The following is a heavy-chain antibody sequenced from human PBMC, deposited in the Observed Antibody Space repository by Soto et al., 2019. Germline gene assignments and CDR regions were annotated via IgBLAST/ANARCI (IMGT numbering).Heavy chain of an antibody. V-gene: IGHV3-33*08. CDR1: GFIFSSYA. CDR3: ARLYCSASSCYSVGAFDI. Sequence: QVQLVESGGGVVQPERSLRLSCAASGFIFSSYAMNWVRQAPGKGLEWVALIWFDGSDKYSADSVKGRFTISRDNSKNTLYLQMNSLRAEDTAVYYCARLYCSASSCYSVGAFDIWGQGTMVTVSS. D-gene: IGHD2-15*01. J-gene: IGHJ3*02. CDR2: IWFDGSDK.